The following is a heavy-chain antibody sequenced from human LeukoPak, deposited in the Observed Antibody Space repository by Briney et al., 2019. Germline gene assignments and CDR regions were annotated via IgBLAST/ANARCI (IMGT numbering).Heavy chain of an antibody. Sequence: GALRLSCAASGFVFGDYAMHWVRQAPGKGLEWVALISYDGTNDYKADSVKGRFTVSRDNLENTLYLQMNSLRNEDTAMYYYARDRSPDYWYFDLWGRGTLVTVSS. CDR2: ISYDGTND. J-gene: IGHJ2*01. CDR3: ARDRSPDYWYFDL. V-gene: IGHV3-30-3*01. CDR1: GFVFGDYA.